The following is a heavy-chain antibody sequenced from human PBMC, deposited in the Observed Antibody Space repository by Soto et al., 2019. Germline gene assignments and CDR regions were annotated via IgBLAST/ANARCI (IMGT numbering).Heavy chain of an antibody. D-gene: IGHD2-21*01. CDR2: INVGNGDT. J-gene: IGHJ4*02. CDR1: GYTFTNYP. Sequence: VQLVQSGAEVKKPGASVKVSCKASGYTFTNYPIHWVRQAPGQGLEWMGWINVGNGDTKYSQKYQARVTLTRDTSASTAYMELSSLGSEDTAVYYWASNSERGHWGQGNLVTVSS. V-gene: IGHV1-3*01. CDR3: ASNSERGH.